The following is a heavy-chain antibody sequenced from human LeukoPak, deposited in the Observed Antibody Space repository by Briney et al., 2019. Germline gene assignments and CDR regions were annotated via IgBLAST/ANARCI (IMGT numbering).Heavy chain of an antibody. CDR1: GYSFNNYW. CDR2: IYPSDSDT. CDR3: ARPHYYDAIGYYFDY. V-gene: IGHV5-51*01. Sequence: GESLKISCKGSGYSFNNYWIRWVRQMPGKGLQWMGIIYPSDSDTRYSPSFQGQVTISADKSIATAYLQWSSLKASDTAMYYCARPHYYDAIGYYFDYWGQGTQVTVSS. D-gene: IGHD3-22*01. J-gene: IGHJ4*02.